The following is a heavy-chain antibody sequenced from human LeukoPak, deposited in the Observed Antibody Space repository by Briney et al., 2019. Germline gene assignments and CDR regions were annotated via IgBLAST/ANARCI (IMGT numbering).Heavy chain of an antibody. Sequence: SETLSLTCTVSGGSISSSSYYWGWIRQPPGKGLEWIGSIYYSGSTYYNPSLKSRVTISVDTSKNQFSLKLSSVTAADTAVYYCARSAGLSWPGVANDYWGQGTLVTVSS. CDR3: ARSAGLSWPGVANDY. CDR1: GGSISSSSYY. D-gene: IGHD3-16*01. J-gene: IGHJ4*02. V-gene: IGHV4-39*07. CDR2: IYYSGST.